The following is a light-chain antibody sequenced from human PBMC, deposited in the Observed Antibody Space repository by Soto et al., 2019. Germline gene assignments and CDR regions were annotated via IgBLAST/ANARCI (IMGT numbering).Light chain of an antibody. CDR3: QQDYNLPPT. V-gene: IGKV3D-7*01. CDR1: QSVSSSY. J-gene: IGKJ1*01. Sequence: PGARVTLSCRASQSVSSSYLTWYQQKPGQAPRLLIYGASTRATSIPARFSGSGSGTDFTLTISSLQPEDFAVYYRQQDYNLPPTFGQGTKVEIK. CDR2: GAS.